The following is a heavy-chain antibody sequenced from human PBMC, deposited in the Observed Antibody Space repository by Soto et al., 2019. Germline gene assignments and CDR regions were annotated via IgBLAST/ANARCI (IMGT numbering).Heavy chain of an antibody. D-gene: IGHD6-13*01. V-gene: IGHV3-23*01. J-gene: IGHJ6*02. Sequence: PGGSLRLSCAASGFTFSSYAMIRVLQAPGKGLEWVSAISGSGGSTYYADSVKGRFTISRDNSKNTLYLQMNSLRAEDTAVYYCAKGEIAAAANYYYYGMDVWGQGTTVTVSS. CDR3: AKGEIAAAANYYYYGMDV. CDR1: GFTFSSYA. CDR2: ISGSGGST.